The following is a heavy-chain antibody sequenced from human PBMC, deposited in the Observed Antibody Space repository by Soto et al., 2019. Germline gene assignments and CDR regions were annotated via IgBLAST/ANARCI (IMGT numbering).Heavy chain of an antibody. J-gene: IGHJ6*02. V-gene: IGHV1-2*04. CDR1: GYTFTGYY. CDR3: AREMKGIAAAGDYYYYGMDV. CDR2: INPNSGGT. Sequence: ASVKVSCKASGYTFTGYYMHWVRQAPGQGLEWMGWINPNSGGTNYVQKFQGWVTMTRDTSISTAYMELSRLRSDDTAVYYCAREMKGIAAAGDYYYYGMDVWGQGTTVTVSS. D-gene: IGHD6-13*01.